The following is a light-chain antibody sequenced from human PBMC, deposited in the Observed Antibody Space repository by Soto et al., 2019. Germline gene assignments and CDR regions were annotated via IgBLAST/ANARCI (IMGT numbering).Light chain of an antibody. CDR1: SSDVGGYNY. CDR3: SSYTSSRAYV. V-gene: IGLV2-14*01. CDR2: EVS. Sequence: QSVLTQPASVSGSPGQSITISCTGTSSDVGGYNYVSWYQQQSGKAPKLMIHEVSNRPSGVSNRFSGSKSGNTASLTISRLQAEDEADYYCSSYTSSRAYVSRIETKVTLL. J-gene: IGLJ1*01.